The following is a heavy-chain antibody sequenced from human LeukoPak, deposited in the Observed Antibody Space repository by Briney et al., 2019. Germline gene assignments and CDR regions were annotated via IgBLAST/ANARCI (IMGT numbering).Heavy chain of an antibody. J-gene: IGHJ3*02. Sequence: GASVKVSCKASGYTFTGNYMYWVRQAPGQGLEWMGWINPNSGGTNYAQKFQGRVAMTWDTSISTAYMEMSRLRSDDTAVYYCARWGIGDLRNTFDIWGHGTMVTVSS. CDR3: ARWGIGDLRNTFDI. D-gene: IGHD3-10*01. V-gene: IGHV1-2*02. CDR2: INPNSGGT. CDR1: GYTFTGNY.